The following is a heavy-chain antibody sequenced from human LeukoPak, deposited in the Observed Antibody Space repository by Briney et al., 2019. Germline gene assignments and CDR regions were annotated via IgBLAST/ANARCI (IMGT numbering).Heavy chain of an antibody. D-gene: IGHD3-22*01. CDR3: AKESYYDSSSDY. CDR2: ISGSGGST. Sequence: PGGSLRLSCAASGFTFSSYVMIWVRQAPGKGLEWVSAISGSGGSTYYADSVKGRFTISRDNSKNTLYLQMNSLRAEDTAVYYCAKESYYDSSSDYWGPGTLVTVSS. V-gene: IGHV3-23*01. CDR1: GFTFSSYV. J-gene: IGHJ4*02.